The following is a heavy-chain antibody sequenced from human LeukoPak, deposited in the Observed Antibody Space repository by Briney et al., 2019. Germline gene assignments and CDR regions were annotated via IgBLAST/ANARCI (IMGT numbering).Heavy chain of an antibody. J-gene: IGHJ4*02. Sequence: PSETLSLTCTVSGGSISSGSYYWSWIRQPAGKGLEWIGRIYTSGSTNYNPSLKSRVTISVDTSENRFSLSLTSATATDTAVYYCAREYSSSFDYWGQGTLVTVSS. CDR2: IYTSGST. CDR1: GGSISSGSYY. CDR3: AREYSSSFDY. V-gene: IGHV4-61*02. D-gene: IGHD6-6*01.